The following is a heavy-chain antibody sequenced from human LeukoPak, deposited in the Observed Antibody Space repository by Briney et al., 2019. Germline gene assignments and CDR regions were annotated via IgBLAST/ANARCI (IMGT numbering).Heavy chain of an antibody. CDR2: IYHSGST. D-gene: IGHD6-19*01. CDR3: ARHRRRPSGVAGTSAFDY. CDR1: GYSISSGYY. Sequence: PSETLSLTCTVSGYSISSGYYWGWIRQPPGKGLEWIGSIYHSGSTYYNPSLKSRVTISVDTSKNQFSLKLSSVTAADTAVYYCARHRRRPSGVAGTSAFDYWGQGTLVTVSS. J-gene: IGHJ4*02. V-gene: IGHV4-38-2*02.